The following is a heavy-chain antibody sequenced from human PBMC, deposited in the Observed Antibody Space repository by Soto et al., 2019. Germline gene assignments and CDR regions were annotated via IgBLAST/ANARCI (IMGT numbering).Heavy chain of an antibody. CDR3: ATNPYDSSGYYNWFDP. Sequence: PGGSLRLSCAASGFTFSSYAMSWVRQAPGKGLGWVSAISGSGGSTYYADSVKGRFTISRDNSKNTLYLQMNSLRAEDTAVYYCATNPYDSSGYYNWFDPWGQGTLVTVSS. D-gene: IGHD3-22*01. CDR1: GFTFSSYA. J-gene: IGHJ5*02. V-gene: IGHV3-23*01. CDR2: ISGSGGST.